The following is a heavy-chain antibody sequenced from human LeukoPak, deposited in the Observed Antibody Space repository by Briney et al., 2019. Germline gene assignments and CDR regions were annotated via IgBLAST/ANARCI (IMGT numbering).Heavy chain of an antibody. V-gene: IGHV1-24*01. D-gene: IGHD1-26*01. J-gene: IGHJ4*02. Sequence: ASVKVSCKVSGYTLTELSMHWVRQAPGKGLEWMGGFDPEDGETIYAQKFQGGVTMTRNTSISTAYMELSSLRSEDTAVYYCAASGSYFDYWGQGTLVTVSS. CDR3: AASGSYFDY. CDR2: FDPEDGET. CDR1: GYTLTELS.